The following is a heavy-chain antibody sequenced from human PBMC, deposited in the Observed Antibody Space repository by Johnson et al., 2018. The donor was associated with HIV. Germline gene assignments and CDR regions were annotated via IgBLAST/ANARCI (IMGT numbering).Heavy chain of an antibody. J-gene: IGHJ3*02. CDR1: GFTFSSYA. V-gene: IGHV3-64*01. Sequence: VQLVESGGGLVQPGGSLRLSCAASGFTFSSYAMHWVRQAPGKGLEYVSAISSNGGSTYYANSVKGRFTISRDNSKNTLYLQMGSLRVEDMAVYYCARDAPDSGSYHAFDIWGQGTMVTVSS. CDR3: ARDAPDSGSYHAFDI. CDR2: ISSNGGST. D-gene: IGHD1-26*01.